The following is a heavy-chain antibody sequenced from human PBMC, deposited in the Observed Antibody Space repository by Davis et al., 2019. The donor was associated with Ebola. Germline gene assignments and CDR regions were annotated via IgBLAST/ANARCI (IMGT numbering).Heavy chain of an antibody. D-gene: IGHD2-8*01. CDR1: GFTFSSNY. J-gene: IGHJ6*02. CDR3: ARDGGYCTNGVCPRDGMDV. CDR2: IYSGGST. Sequence: GGSLRLSCAASGFTFSSNYMSWVRQAPAKGLEWVSVIYSGGSTYYADSVKGRFTISRHNSKNTLYLQMNSLRAEDTAVYYCARDGGYCTNGVCPRDGMDVWGQGTTVTVSS. V-gene: IGHV3-53*04.